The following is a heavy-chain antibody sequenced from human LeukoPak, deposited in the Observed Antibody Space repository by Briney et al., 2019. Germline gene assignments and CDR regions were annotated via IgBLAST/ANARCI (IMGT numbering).Heavy chain of an antibody. CDR3: ARDYSGSYSTHFDY. V-gene: IGHV3-30*03. Sequence: PGRSLRLSCAASGFTFSSYGMPWVRQAPGKGLEWVAVISYDGSNKYYADSVKGRFTISRDNSKNTLYLQMNSLRAEDTAVYYCARDYSGSYSTHFDYWGQGTLVTVSS. J-gene: IGHJ4*02. CDR1: GFTFSSYG. CDR2: ISYDGSNK. D-gene: IGHD1-26*01.